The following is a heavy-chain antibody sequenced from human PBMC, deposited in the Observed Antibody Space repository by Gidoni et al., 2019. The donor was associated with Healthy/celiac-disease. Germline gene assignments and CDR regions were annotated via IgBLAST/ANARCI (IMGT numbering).Heavy chain of an antibody. J-gene: IGHJ4*02. D-gene: IGHD6-13*01. CDR1: GFTFDDYA. V-gene: IGHV3-9*01. Sequence: EVQLVESGGGLVQPGRSRRLPGAASGFTFDDYAMHWVRQAPGQGLEWVSGISWNSGSIGYADSVKGRFTISRDNAKNSLYLQMNSLRAEDTALYYCAKDAAYSSSSTLDYWGQGTLVTVSS. CDR3: AKDAAYSSSSTLDY. CDR2: ISWNSGSI.